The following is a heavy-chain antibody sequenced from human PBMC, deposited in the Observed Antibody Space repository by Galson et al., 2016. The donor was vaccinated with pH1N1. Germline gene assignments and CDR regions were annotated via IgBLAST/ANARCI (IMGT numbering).Heavy chain of an antibody. CDR2: IIPIFGTT. J-gene: IGHJ6*02. CDR3: ASPAMVRGVVYYHFGMDI. D-gene: IGHD3-10*01. V-gene: IGHV1-69*13. CDR1: GGTFSNSA. Sequence: SVKVSCKASGGTFSNSAVSWVRQAPGQGLEWMGGIIPIFGTTKYAQKIQGRVTITADQLTNTSYMELSSLRSEDTAVYYCASPAMVRGVVYYHFGMDIWGQGTTVTVSS.